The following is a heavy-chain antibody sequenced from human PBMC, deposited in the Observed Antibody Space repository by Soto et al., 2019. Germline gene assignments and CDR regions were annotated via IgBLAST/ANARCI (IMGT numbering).Heavy chain of an antibody. V-gene: IGHV5-51*01. CDR3: ARRIRAFDI. Sequence: PGESLKISCKGSGYSFTGYWVAWVRQMPGKGLEWMGIIHPGDSDTRYSPSFQGRVTISVDKSTSTAYLQWSSLRASDTATYYCARRIRAFDIWGQGTMVTVSS. D-gene: IGHD3-10*01. CDR1: GYSFTGYW. J-gene: IGHJ3*02. CDR2: IHPGDSDT.